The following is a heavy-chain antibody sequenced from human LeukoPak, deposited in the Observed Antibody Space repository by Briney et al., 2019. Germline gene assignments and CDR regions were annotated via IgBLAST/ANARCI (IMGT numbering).Heavy chain of an antibody. J-gene: IGHJ5*02. D-gene: IGHD2-2*01. Sequence: ASVMVSCKASGYTFTSYYMHWVRQAPGQGLEWMGIINPSGGSTSYAQKFQGRVTMTRDMSTSTVYMELSSLRSEDTAVYYCARDGIVVVPAAMQGNWFDPWGQGTLVTVSS. CDR3: ARDGIVVVPAAMQGNWFDP. CDR2: INPSGGST. V-gene: IGHV1-46*01. CDR1: GYTFTSYY.